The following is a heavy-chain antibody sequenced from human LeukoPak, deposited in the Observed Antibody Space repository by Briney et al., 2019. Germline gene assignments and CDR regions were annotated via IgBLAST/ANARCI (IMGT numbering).Heavy chain of an antibody. V-gene: IGHV4-59*08. Sequence: SETLSLTCTVSGGSISSYYWSWIRQPPGKGLEWIGYIYYSGSTNYNPSLKSRVTISVDTSKNQFSLKLSSVTAADTAVYYCARTNGWLLYPSYYYYYMDVWGKGTTVTVSS. D-gene: IGHD3-3*01. CDR2: IYYSGST. CDR1: GGSISSYY. CDR3: ARTNGWLLYPSYYYYYMDV. J-gene: IGHJ6*03.